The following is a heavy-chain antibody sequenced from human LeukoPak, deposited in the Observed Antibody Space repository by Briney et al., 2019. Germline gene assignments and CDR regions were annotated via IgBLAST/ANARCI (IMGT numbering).Heavy chain of an antibody. D-gene: IGHD3-10*01. CDR1: GFTFSSYG. CDR3: ARDRSMVKLDY. Sequence: PGGSLRLSCTASGFTFSSYGMHWVRQAPGKGLEWVAVIWYDGSNQQYADSVKGRFTISRDNSGNTVFLQMNSLRPEDTAVYYCARDRSMVKLDYWGQGTLVTVSS. CDR2: IWYDGSNQ. J-gene: IGHJ4*02. V-gene: IGHV3-33*01.